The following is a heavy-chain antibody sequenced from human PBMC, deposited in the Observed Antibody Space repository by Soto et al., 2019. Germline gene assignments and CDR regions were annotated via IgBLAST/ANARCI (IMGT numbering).Heavy chain of an antibody. V-gene: IGHV4-39*01. CDR2: IYYSGST. J-gene: IGHJ5*02. CDR1: GGSISSSSYY. CDR3: ARHCWSSGWYGYHWFDP. D-gene: IGHD6-19*01. Sequence: QLQLQESGPGLVKPSETLSLTCTVSGGSISSSSYYWGWIRQPPGKGLEWIGSIYYSGSTYYNPSLMSRVTISVDTSKNQFSLKLRSVTAADTAVYYCARHCWSSGWYGYHWFDPWGQGTLVTVSS.